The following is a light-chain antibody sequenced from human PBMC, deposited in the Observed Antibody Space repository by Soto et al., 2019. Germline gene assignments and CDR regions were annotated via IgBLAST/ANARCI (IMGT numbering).Light chain of an antibody. V-gene: IGLV2-11*01. Sequence: QSVLTQPRSVSGSPGQSVTISCTGTSSDVGGYNYVSWYQQHPGKAPKLMIYDVSKRPSGVPDRFSGCKSGNTASLTISGLQAEDEADYYCCSYAGSYTYVVFGGGTQLTVL. CDR3: CSYAGSYTYVV. CDR2: DVS. J-gene: IGLJ2*01. CDR1: SSDVGGYNY.